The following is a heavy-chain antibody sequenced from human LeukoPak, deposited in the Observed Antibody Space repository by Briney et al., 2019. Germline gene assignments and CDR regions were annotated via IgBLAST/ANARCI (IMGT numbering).Heavy chain of an antibody. V-gene: IGHV4-4*07. J-gene: IGHJ6*03. D-gene: IGHD3-9*01. CDR2: IYVSGST. CDR3: AREESDWSSLGYYYHYMDV. CDR1: GGSISSYY. Sequence: SETLSLTCSVSGGSISSYYWSWIRQPAGKGLEWIGRIYVSGSTDYNSSLKSRVTMSLDTSKNQFSLKLGSVTAADTAMYYCAREESDWSSLGYYYHYMDVWGKGTTVAISS.